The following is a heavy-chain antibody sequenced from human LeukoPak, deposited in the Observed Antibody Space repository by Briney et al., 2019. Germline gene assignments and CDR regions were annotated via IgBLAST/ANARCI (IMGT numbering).Heavy chain of an antibody. CDR1: GYTFTGYQ. CDR3: ARSPDSSSWNYFYP. D-gene: IGHD6-13*01. J-gene: IGHJ5*02. V-gene: IGHV1-2*02. Sequence: GASVKVSCKASGYTFTGYQIHWVRQAPGQRPEWMEWINPNSGSTNYAQKFQGRVTMTRDTSISTAYMELSRLRSDDTAVYYCARSPDSSSWNYFYPWGQGTLVTVSS. CDR2: INPNSGST.